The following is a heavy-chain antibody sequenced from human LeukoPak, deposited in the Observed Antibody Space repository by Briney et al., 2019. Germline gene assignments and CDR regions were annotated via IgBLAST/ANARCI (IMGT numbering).Heavy chain of an antibody. CDR2: FDPEDGET. D-gene: IGHD2-8*01. CDR1: GYTLTELS. Sequence: ASVKVSCKVSGYTLTELSMHWVRQAPGKGLEWMGGFDPEDGETIYAQKFQGRVTITRDTSASTAYMELSSLRSEDTAVYYCARGAVLMVHAIVNYGMDVWGQGTTVTVSS. V-gene: IGHV1-24*01. J-gene: IGHJ6*02. CDR3: ARGAVLMVHAIVNYGMDV.